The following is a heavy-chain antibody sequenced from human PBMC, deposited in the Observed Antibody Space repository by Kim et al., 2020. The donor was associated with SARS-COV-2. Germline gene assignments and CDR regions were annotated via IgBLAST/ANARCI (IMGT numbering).Heavy chain of an antibody. V-gene: IGHV3-33*06. Sequence: GGSLRLSCAASGFTFSSYGMHWVRQAPGKGLEWVAVIWYDGSNKYYADSVKGRFTISRDNSKNTLYLQMNSLRAEDTAVYYCAKPHSGSYYAFDIWGQGTMVTVSS. CDR2: IWYDGSNK. CDR1: GFTFSSYG. J-gene: IGHJ3*02. D-gene: IGHD1-26*01. CDR3: AKPHSGSYYAFDI.